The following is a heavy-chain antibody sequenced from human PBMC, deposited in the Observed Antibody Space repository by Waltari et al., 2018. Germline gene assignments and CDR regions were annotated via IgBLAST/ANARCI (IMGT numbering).Heavy chain of an antibody. CDR3: AGGVHSGWSLCVDY. Sequence: QVRLVQSGAEVKKPGSSVKVACQASGGTFSSYSISWVRQAPGEGLEWKGRIIPICGRANNPQEVQGRGMNTAQKATSTAYMELGRPRSEDTAVYYCAGGVHSGWSLCVDYWGQGPLVPVSS. CDR1: GGTFSSYS. CDR2: IIPICGRA. J-gene: IGHJ4*02. V-gene: IGHV1-69*08. D-gene: IGHD6-19*01.